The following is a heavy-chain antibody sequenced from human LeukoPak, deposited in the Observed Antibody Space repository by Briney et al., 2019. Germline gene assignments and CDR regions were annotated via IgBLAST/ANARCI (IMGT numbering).Heavy chain of an antibody. Sequence: GRSLRLSCAASGFTFSSYAMHWVRQAPGKGLEWVAVISYDGGNKYYADSVKDRFTISRDNSKNTLYLQMNSLRAEDTAVYYCASGDYRPGGDYWGQGTLVTVSS. CDR2: ISYDGGNK. J-gene: IGHJ4*02. D-gene: IGHD4-17*01. CDR3: ASGDYRPGGDY. V-gene: IGHV3-30*04. CDR1: GFTFSSYA.